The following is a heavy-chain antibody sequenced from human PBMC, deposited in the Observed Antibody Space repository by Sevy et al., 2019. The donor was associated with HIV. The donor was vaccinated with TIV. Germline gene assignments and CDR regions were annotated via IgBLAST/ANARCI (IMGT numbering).Heavy chain of an antibody. Sequence: GGSLRLSCAASGFTFSSYAMSWVRQAPGKGLEWVSVISGSGGSTYYADSVKGRFTISRDNSKNTLYLQMNSLRAEDTAVYYCASSSWYGDAFDIWGQGTMVTVSS. CDR2: ISGSGGST. V-gene: IGHV3-23*01. D-gene: IGHD6-13*01. CDR1: GFTFSSYA. CDR3: ASSSWYGDAFDI. J-gene: IGHJ3*02.